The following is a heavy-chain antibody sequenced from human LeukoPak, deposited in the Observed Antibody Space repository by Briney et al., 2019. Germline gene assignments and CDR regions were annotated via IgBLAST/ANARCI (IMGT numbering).Heavy chain of an antibody. V-gene: IGHV3-48*03. CDR3: ARDGRDRRWELIDY. J-gene: IGHJ4*02. D-gene: IGHD1-26*01. CDR1: GFTFSSYE. CDR2: ISSSGSTI. Sequence: GGSLRLSCAASGFTFSSYEMTWVRQAPGKGLEWVSYISSSGSTIYYADSVKGRFTISRDNAKNSLYLQMNSLRVEDTAVYYCARDGRDRRWELIDYWGQGTLVTVSS.